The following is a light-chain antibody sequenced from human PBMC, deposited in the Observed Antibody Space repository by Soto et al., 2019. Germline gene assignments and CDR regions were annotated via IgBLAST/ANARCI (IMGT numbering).Light chain of an antibody. CDR1: QTISSW. J-gene: IGKJ5*01. V-gene: IGKV1-39*01. CDR2: AAS. Sequence: DIQMTQSPSTLSGSVGDRVTITCRASQTISSWLAWYQQKPGKAPKLLIYAASILQSGVPPRFSGSGSGTDFTLTINSLQPEDFGTYYCQQNYNIPITFGPGTRLEIK. CDR3: QQNYNIPIT.